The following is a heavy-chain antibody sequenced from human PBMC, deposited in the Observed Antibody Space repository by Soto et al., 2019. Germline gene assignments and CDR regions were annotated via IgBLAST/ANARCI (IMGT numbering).Heavy chain of an antibody. Sequence: SETLSLTCAVYGGSFSGYYWSWIRQPPGKGLEWIGEINHSGSTNYNPSLKSRVTISVDTSKNQFSLKLSSVTAADTAVYYCARGWASAAGIFDYWGQGTLVTVSS. CDR3: ARGWASAAGIFDY. CDR2: INHSGST. J-gene: IGHJ4*02. V-gene: IGHV4-34*01. D-gene: IGHD6-13*01. CDR1: GGSFSGYY.